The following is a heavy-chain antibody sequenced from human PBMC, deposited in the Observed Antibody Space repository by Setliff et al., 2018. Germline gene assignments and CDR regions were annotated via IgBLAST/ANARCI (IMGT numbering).Heavy chain of an antibody. J-gene: IGHJ5*02. Sequence: KPSETLSLTCAVSGFSISSGYYWGWIRQPPGKGLEWIVNIHHSGKAYYNPSLKSRVTMSVDTSKNHVSLKLSSVTAADTAVYYCARAHTWSLPNDNSGYPGWFDPWGQGTLVIVSS. D-gene: IGHD3-22*01. V-gene: IGHV4-38-2*01. CDR1: GFSISSGYY. CDR3: ARAHTWSLPNDNSGYPGWFDP. CDR2: IHHSGKA.